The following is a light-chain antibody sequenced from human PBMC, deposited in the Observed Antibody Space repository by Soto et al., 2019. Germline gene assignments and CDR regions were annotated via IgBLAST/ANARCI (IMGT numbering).Light chain of an antibody. V-gene: IGKV3-20*01. CDR1: QSVNSDY. CDR2: GAS. Sequence: EIVLTQSPGTLSLSPGERATLSCRASQSVNSDYLDWYQQKPGQAPRLLIYGASNRATGIPDRFSGSGSGTDFTLTISRLEPQDFAVYYCQHYGSSPPFTFGPGTKVAV. J-gene: IGKJ3*01. CDR3: QHYGSSPPFT.